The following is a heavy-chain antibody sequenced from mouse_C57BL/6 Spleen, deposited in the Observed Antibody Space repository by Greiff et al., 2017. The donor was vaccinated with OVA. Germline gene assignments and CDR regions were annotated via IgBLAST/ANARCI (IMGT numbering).Heavy chain of an antibody. CDR3: AKTDGYYYVGY. V-gene: IGHV5-17*01. CDR2: ISSGSSTT. J-gene: IGHJ2*01. CDR1: GFTFSDYG. Sequence: EVKLMESGGGLVKPGGSLKLSCAASGFTFSDYGMHWVRQAPEKGLEWVAYISSGSSTTYYADTVKGRFTITRDNATNTLFLQMTSLRSEDTAMYYCAKTDGYYYVGYWGQGATLTVSS. D-gene: IGHD2-10*02.